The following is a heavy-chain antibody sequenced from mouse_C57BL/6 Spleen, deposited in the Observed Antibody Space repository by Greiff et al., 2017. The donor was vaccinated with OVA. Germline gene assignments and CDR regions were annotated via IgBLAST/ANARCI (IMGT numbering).Heavy chain of an antibody. CDR2: INPYNGGT. CDR1: GYTFTDYY. V-gene: IGHV1-19*01. CDR3: ARRFSDAMDY. J-gene: IGHJ4*01. Sequence: EVQLQQSGPVLVKPGASVKMSCKASGYTFTDYYMNWVKQSHGKSLEWIGVINPYNGGTSYNQKFKGKATLTVDKSSSTAYMELNSLTSEDSAVYYCARRFSDAMDYWGQGTSVTVSS.